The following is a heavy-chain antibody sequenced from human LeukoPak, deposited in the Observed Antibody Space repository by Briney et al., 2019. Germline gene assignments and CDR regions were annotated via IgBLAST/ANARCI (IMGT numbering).Heavy chain of an antibody. CDR2: INAGNGNT. J-gene: IGHJ4*02. D-gene: IGHD1-26*01. CDR1: GYTFTSYA. V-gene: IGHV1-3*01. CDR3: ARVGMGGAFDY. Sequence: GASVKVSCKASGYTFTSYAMHWVRQARGQRLEWMGWINAGNGNTKYSQKFQGRVTITRDTSASTAYMELSSLRSEDTAVYYCARVGMGGAFDYWGQGTLVTVSS.